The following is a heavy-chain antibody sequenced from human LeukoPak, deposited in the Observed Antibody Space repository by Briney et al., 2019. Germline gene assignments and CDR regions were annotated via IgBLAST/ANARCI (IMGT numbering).Heavy chain of an antibody. J-gene: IGHJ6*02. CDR1: GGSISNYY. Sequence: SETLSLTCTVSGGSISNYYWSWIRQPPGKGLEWIGYIYYSGSTNYNPSLKSRVTISVDTSKNQFSLKLSSVTAADTAVYYCARSSSRFYYYYGMDVWGQGTTVTVSS. CDR2: IYYSGST. V-gene: IGHV4-59*12. CDR3: ARSSSRFYYYYGMDV. D-gene: IGHD6-6*01.